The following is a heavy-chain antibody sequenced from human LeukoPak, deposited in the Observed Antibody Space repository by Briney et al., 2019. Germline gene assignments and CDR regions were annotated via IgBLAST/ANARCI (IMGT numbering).Heavy chain of an antibody. V-gene: IGHV3-74*01. Sequence: GGSLRLSCAASGFTFSSYWMHWVRQAPGKGPVWVSRINSDGSSTNYAEFVKGRFTISRDNAKNTLYLQMNSLRAEDTAVYYCASISSSNYWGQGTLVTVSS. CDR3: ASISSSNY. J-gene: IGHJ4*02. D-gene: IGHD6-13*01. CDR2: INSDGSST. CDR1: GFTFSSYW.